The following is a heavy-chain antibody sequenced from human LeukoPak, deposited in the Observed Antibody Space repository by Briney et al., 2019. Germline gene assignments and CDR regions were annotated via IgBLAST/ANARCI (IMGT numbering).Heavy chain of an antibody. CDR2: ISTSGGST. Sequence: GGSLRLSCAASGFTFSSYAMSWVRQAPGKGLEWVSAISTSGGSTYYADSVKGRFTISRDNSKNTLCLQMNSLRAEDTAVYYCAKADVVVVASTRLTFFDYWGQGTLVAVSS. V-gene: IGHV3-23*01. CDR1: GFTFSSYA. CDR3: AKADVVVVASTRLTFFDY. D-gene: IGHD2-15*01. J-gene: IGHJ4*02.